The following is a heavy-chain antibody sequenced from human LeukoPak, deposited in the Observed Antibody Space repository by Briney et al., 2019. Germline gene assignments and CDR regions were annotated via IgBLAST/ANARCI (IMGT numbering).Heavy chain of an antibody. CDR2: INSDGSST. CDR3: ARALAVAGTGGFDP. D-gene: IGHD6-19*01. V-gene: IGHV3-74*01. Sequence: GGSLRLSCAASGFTFSSYWMHWVRQAPGKGLVWVSRINSDGSSTGYADSVKGRFTISRDNAKNTLYLQMNSLRADDTAVYYCARALAVAGTGGFDPWGQGTLVTVSS. CDR1: GFTFSSYW. J-gene: IGHJ5*02.